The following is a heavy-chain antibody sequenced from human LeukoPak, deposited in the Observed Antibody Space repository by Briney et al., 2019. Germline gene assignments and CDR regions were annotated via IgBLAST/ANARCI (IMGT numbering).Heavy chain of an antibody. J-gene: IGHJ4*02. D-gene: IGHD3-22*01. Sequence: SETLSLTCTVSGYSITSGYYWGWIRQPPGKGLEWIGSIYHSGSTYYNPSLKSGVTISVTTSTNQFSLSLTSVTAADTAVYYCARSGTGLLRYYFDYWGQGTLVTVSS. V-gene: IGHV4-38-2*02. CDR2: IYHSGST. CDR1: GYSITSGYY. CDR3: ARSGTGLLRYYFDY.